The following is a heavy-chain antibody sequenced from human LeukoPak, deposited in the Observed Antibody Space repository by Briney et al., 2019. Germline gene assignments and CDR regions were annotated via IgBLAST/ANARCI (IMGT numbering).Heavy chain of an antibody. J-gene: IGHJ4*02. CDR2: ISGSGGST. D-gene: IGHD6-6*01. CDR1: GFTFRSYD. Sequence: PGGSLRLSCAASGFTFRSYDMSWVRQAPGKGLEWVSGISGSGGSTYYADSVKGRFTISRDNSKNTLYLQMNSLRAEDTAVYYCAKDRVPLAARPLHFDYWGQGTLVTVSS. CDR3: AKDRVPLAARPLHFDY. V-gene: IGHV3-23*01.